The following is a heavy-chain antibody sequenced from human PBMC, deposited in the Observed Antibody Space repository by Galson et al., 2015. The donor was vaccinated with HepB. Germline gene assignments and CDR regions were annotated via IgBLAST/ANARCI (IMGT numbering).Heavy chain of an antibody. CDR1: GGTFSNYA. D-gene: IGHD5-24*01. CDR2: IIPMFATP. V-gene: IGHV1-69*06. CDR3: ARAAGEIPTNKEGDLYYGMDV. J-gene: IGHJ6*02. Sequence: SVKVSCKASGGTFSNYAISWVRQAPGQGLEWMGGIIPMFATPNYAQKFQGRVTITADKSTSTAYMELSSLRSGDAAVYYCARAAGEIPTNKEGDLYYGMDVWGQGTTVTVSS.